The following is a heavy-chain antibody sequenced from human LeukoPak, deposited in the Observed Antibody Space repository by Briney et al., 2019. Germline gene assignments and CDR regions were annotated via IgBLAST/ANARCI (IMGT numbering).Heavy chain of an antibody. V-gene: IGHV4-59*01. CDR1: GGSISSYY. D-gene: IGHD5-24*01. CDR2: IYYSGST. Sequence: SETLSLTCTVSGGSISSYYWSWIRQPPGKGLEWIGYIYYSGSTNYNSSLKSRVTISADTSKNQFSLKLSSVTAADTAVYYCARDGYNLMDYWGQGTLVTVSS. J-gene: IGHJ4*02. CDR3: ARDGYNLMDY.